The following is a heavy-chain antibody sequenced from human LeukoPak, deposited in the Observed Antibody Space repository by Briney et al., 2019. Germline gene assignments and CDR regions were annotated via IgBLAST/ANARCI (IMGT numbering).Heavy chain of an antibody. J-gene: IGHJ5*02. D-gene: IGHD2-2*01. V-gene: IGHV3-23*01. CDR3: AKDLVPAATPNWFDP. CDR1: GFTFSSYA. Sequence: PGGSLRLSCAASGFTFSSYAMHWVRQAPGKGLEWVSAISGSGGSTYYADSVKGRFTISRDNSENTLYLQMNSLRAEDTAVYYCAKDLVPAATPNWFDPWGQGTLVTVSS. CDR2: ISGSGGST.